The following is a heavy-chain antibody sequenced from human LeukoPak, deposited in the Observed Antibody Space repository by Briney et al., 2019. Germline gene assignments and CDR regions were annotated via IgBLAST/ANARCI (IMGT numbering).Heavy chain of an antibody. CDR3: AKWARYCTNGVCYYFDY. J-gene: IGHJ4*02. CDR1: GFTFSAYE. V-gene: IGHV3-48*03. D-gene: IGHD2-8*01. Sequence: PGGSLRLSCAASGFTFSAYEMNWVRQAPGKGLEWVSYIGSSGSTVYYADFVKGRFTISRDNSKNTLYLQMNSLRAEDTAVYYCAKWARYCTNGVCYYFDYWGQGTLVTVSS. CDR2: IGSSGSTV.